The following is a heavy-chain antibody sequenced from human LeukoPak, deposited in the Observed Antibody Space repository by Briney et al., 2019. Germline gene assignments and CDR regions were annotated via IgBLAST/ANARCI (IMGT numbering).Heavy chain of an antibody. CDR2: IYSGGTT. J-gene: IGHJ4*02. CDR3: TRGGSVPATRSFDY. Sequence: GGSLRLSCSPSGFTVSGDYMSWVRQAPGKGLAWLSVIYSGGTTYYADSVKGRFTISRDNSMNTVYLQMNSLRVEDTAVYYCTRGGSVPATRSFDYWGQGTLVTVSS. D-gene: IGHD6-19*01. V-gene: IGHV3-66*01. CDR1: GFTVSGDY.